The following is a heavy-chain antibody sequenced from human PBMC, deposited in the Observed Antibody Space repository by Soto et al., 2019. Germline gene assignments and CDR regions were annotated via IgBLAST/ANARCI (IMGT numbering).Heavy chain of an antibody. Sequence: VQLVESGRGVVQPGRSLRLSCAASGFTFSDYAMHWVRQAPGKGLEWVAVVSHDGRNTHYADSVKGRFTISRDSSKNTVSLEMASLRAEDTAVYYWAKGGRQWLVTSDFNYWGQGALVTVSS. CDR3: AKGGRQWLVTSDFNY. CDR2: VSHDGRNT. CDR1: GFTFSDYA. V-gene: IGHV3-30*18. J-gene: IGHJ4*02. D-gene: IGHD6-19*01.